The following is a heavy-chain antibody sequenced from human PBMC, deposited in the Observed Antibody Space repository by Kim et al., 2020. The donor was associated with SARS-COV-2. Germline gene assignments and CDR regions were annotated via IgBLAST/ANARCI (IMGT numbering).Heavy chain of an antibody. J-gene: IGHJ4*02. V-gene: IGHV1-3*01. CDR3: ARSVPGLNFDY. Sequence: ASVKVSCKTSGYTFTNYAMHWVCQAPGQGLEWMGGINAVNGYTRYSQKFQERVTITSDASASTVYMELSSLRSEDTAVFYCARSVPGLNFDYWGQGSLVIVSS. CDR2: INAVNGYT. D-gene: IGHD6-19*01. CDR1: GYTFTNYA.